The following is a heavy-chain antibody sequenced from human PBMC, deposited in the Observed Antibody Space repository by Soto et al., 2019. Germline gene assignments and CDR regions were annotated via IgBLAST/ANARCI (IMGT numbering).Heavy chain of an antibody. CDR3: ARDLYGSGSYTFDY. J-gene: IGHJ4*02. CDR2: MNPNSGNT. D-gene: IGHD3-10*01. V-gene: IGHV1-8*01. Sequence: QVQLVQSGAEVKKPGASVKVSGRASGYTFTSKDINWWGQATGQGLGGMGWMNPNSGNTGYAQKFQGRVTMTRNTSISTAYMELSSLRSEDTAVYYCARDLYGSGSYTFDYWGQGTLVTVSS. CDR1: GYTFTSKD.